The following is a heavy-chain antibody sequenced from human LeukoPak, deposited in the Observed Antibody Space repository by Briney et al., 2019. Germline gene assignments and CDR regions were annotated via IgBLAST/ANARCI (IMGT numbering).Heavy chain of an antibody. CDR2: AYYNGNT. CDR3: ARGHPPNLDV. CDR1: GGSIGTDH. Sequence: KSSETLSLTCTISGGSIGTDHWTWIRQPPGKGLDWIGYAYYNGNTNCNPSLNSRVTISVDTSNNQFSLRLTSVTTADTAVYYCARGHPPNLDVWGQGTTVTVSS. J-gene: IGHJ6*02. V-gene: IGHV4-59*01.